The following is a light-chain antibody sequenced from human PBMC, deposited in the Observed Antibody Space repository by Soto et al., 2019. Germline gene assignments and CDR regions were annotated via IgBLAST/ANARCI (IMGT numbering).Light chain of an antibody. CDR1: QSVLYSANNKNY. CDR3: QQYYTTTWT. Sequence: DIVMTHSPDSLAVSLGERASIKCKSSQSVLYSANNKNYLAWYQKKPGQHPKLLIYWASIRESGVPDRFSGSGSGTDFNLTISRLQAEDVAVYECQQYYTTTWTFGQGTKVDIK. CDR2: WAS. J-gene: IGKJ1*01. V-gene: IGKV4-1*01.